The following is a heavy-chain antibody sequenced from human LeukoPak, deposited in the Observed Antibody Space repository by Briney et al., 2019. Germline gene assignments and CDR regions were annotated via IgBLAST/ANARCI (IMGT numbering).Heavy chain of an antibody. V-gene: IGHV1-69*05. CDR3: ARARKTGGDRYYFDY. CDR1: GGTFSSYA. Sequence: SVKVSCKASGGTFSSYAISWVRQAPGQGLEWMGRIIPIFGTANYAQKFQGSVTITTDESTSTAYMELSSLRSDDTAVYYCARARKTGGDRYYFDYWGQGTLVTVSS. CDR2: IIPIFGTA. J-gene: IGHJ4*02. D-gene: IGHD1-14*01.